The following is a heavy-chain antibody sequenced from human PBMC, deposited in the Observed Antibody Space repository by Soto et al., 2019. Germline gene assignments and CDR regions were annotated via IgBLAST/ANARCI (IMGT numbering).Heavy chain of an antibody. CDR2: IIGYNGNT. D-gene: IGHD6-19*01. CDR1: GYTFSSYG. V-gene: IGHV1-18*01. CDR3: ARDGSSGWYRGFDY. Sequence: QVQLVQSGDEVKKPGASVKVSCEASGYTFSSYGISWVRQAPGQGLEWMGWIIGYNGNTNYAQKFQGRVTMTADTSTSTAYMELRSLRSDDTAVYYCARDGSSGWYRGFDYWGQGTLVTVSS. J-gene: IGHJ4*02.